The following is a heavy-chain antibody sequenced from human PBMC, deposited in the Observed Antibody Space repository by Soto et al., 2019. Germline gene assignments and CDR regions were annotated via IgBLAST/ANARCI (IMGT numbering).Heavy chain of an antibody. V-gene: IGHV3-72*01. CDR1: GFSFSDHS. CDR2: TRNKPNSYTT. CDR3: ARRGYSGYGYFDY. J-gene: IGHJ4*02. D-gene: IGHD5-12*01. Sequence: EVQLLESGGGLVQPGGSLRLSCAASGFSFSDHSMDWVRQPPGKGLEWVGRTRNKPNSYTTEYAASVKGRFTISRDDSKNSLYLQMNSLRTEDTAMYYCARRGYSGYGYFDYWGQGALVTVSS.